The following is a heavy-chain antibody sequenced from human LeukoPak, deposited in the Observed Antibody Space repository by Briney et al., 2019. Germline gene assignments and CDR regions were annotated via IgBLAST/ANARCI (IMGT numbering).Heavy chain of an antibody. CDR1: GYTLTELS. D-gene: IGHD5-18*01. Sequence: ASVKVSCKVSGYTLTELSMHWVRQAPGQGLEWMGWISAYNGNTNYAQRLQGRVTMTTDTSTSTAYMELRSLRSDDTAIYYCARQVDTAMALPDYWGQGTLVTVSS. J-gene: IGHJ4*02. V-gene: IGHV1-18*01. CDR3: ARQVDTAMALPDY. CDR2: ISAYNGNT.